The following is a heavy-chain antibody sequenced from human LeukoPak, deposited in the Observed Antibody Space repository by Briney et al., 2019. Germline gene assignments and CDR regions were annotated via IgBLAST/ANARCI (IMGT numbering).Heavy chain of an antibody. D-gene: IGHD5-24*01. CDR1: GYNSTSYW. V-gene: IGHV5-51*01. J-gene: IGHJ4*02. CDR3: ARVSPLGWEMANSPFDY. Sequence: GESLRISCKGSGYNSTSYWISWVRQMPGKGLEWMGIIYPGDSDTRYSPSFQGQVTISADKSISTAYLQWSSLKASATALYYCARVSPLGWEMANSPFDYWGQGTLVTVSS. CDR2: IYPGDSDT.